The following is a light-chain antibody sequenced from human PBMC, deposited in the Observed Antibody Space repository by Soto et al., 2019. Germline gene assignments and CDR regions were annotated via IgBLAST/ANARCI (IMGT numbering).Light chain of an antibody. CDR1: SSDVGAYNY. CDR3: SSYTTSSIYV. Sequence: QSALTQPASVSGPPGQSITISCTGTSSDVGAYNYVSWYQQHPGKAPKLMIYDVSNRPSGVSSRFSDSKSGNTASLTFSGLQAEDEADYYCSSYTTSSIYVFGTGTKVTVL. CDR2: DVS. J-gene: IGLJ1*01. V-gene: IGLV2-14*01.